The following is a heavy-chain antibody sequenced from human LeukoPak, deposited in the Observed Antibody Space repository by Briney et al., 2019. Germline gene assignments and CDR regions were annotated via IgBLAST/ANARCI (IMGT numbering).Heavy chain of an antibody. V-gene: IGHV4-59*01. J-gene: IGHJ4*02. CDR3: ARSYYYGSGTFDY. D-gene: IGHD3-10*01. CDR1: GGSIGSAY. CDR2: IYYTGIT. Sequence: SETLSLTCTVSGGSIGSAYWGWIRQPPGKGLEWIGYIYYTGITKYDPSLKSRVTISLDTPKNQFSLKLSSLTVADTAVYYCARSYYYGSGTFDYWGQGTLVTVSS.